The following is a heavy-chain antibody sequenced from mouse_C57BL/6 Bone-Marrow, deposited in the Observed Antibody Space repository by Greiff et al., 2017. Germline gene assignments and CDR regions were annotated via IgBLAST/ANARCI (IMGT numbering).Heavy chain of an antibody. CDR2: IDPETGGT. V-gene: IGHV1-15*01. J-gene: IGHJ3*01. Sequence: VQLQQSGAELVRPGASVTLSCTASGYTFTDYEMHWVKQTPVQGLEWIGAIDPETGGTAYTQKFKGKATLTADKSSSTAYLQLRSLTSEDSAVXDCTSSKYDDDGFAYWGQGTLVTVSA. CDR3: TSSKYDDDGFAY. D-gene: IGHD2-4*01. CDR1: GYTFTDYE.